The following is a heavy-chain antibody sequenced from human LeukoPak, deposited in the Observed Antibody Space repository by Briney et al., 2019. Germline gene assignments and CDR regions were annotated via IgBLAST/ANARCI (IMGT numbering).Heavy chain of an antibody. CDR1: GFTFAIHA. CDR3: AKDSYVSGRPLHTFDV. Sequence: GGTLRLSCAASGFTFAIHAMTWVRQAPGKGLEWVSGISGDGASTHYAESVKGQFTISRDNSQNTLFLQMNSLRVEDTAIYYCAKDSYVSGRPLHTFDVWGQGTMVTVSS. D-gene: IGHD3-10*01. V-gene: IGHV3-23*01. CDR2: ISGDGAST. J-gene: IGHJ3*01.